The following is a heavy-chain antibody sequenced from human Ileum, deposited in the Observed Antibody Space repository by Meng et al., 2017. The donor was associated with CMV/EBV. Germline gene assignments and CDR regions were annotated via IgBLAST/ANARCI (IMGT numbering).Heavy chain of an antibody. CDR2: MMGGDSYK. V-gene: IGHV3-21*01. J-gene: IGHJ4*02. Sequence: SCEGSGCKVRDYRMNWVRQDQGKGLEWVSSMMGGDSYKYYAESVKGRFTISRDNAKNSVYLQMDSLREDDTGVYYCARARGQLCFDLWGQGTLVTVSS. CDR1: GCKVRDYR. D-gene: IGHD3-10*01. CDR3: ARARGQLCFDL.